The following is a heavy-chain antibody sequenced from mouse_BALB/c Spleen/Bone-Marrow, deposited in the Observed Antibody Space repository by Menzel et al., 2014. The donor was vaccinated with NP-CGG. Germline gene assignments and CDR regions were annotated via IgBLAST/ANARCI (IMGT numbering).Heavy chain of an antibody. V-gene: IGHV1-82*01. J-gene: IGHJ2*01. D-gene: IGHD2-1*01. CDR2: IYPGDGDT. CDR3: ARGGNYLFDY. Sequence: VQLQESGPELVKPGASVKISCKASGYAFSSSWMNWVKQRPGQGLERIGRIYPGDGDTNYNGKFKGKATLTADKSSSTAYMQLSSLTSVDSAVYFCARGGNYLFDYWGQGTALTVSS. CDR1: GYAFSSSW.